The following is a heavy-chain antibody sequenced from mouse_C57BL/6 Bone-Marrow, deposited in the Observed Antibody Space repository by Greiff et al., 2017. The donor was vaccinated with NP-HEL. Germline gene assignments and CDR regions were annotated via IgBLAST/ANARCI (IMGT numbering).Heavy chain of an antibody. Sequence: EVKLMESGGGLVQPGGSLSLSCAASGFTFTDYYMSWVRQPPGKALAWLGFIRNKANGYTTEYSASVKGRFTISRDNSQSILYLQMKALRAEDSATYYCARSIYYDYADDPFYAMDYWGQGTSVTVSS. J-gene: IGHJ4*01. D-gene: IGHD2-4*01. CDR3: ARSIYYDYADDPFYAMDY. CDR1: GFTFTDYY. V-gene: IGHV7-3*01. CDR2: IRNKANGYTT.